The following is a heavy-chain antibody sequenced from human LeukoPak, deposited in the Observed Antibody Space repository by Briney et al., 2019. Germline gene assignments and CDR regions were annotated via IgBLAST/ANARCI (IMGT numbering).Heavy chain of an antibody. Sequence: SSETLSLTCTVSGGSISIYYWSWIRQPPGKGLEWIGYISYTVTSNYNPSLKSRVTISVDTSKNQFSLKLSSVTAADTAVYYCARVGDWNDLVYWGQGTLVTVSS. CDR2: ISYTVTS. J-gene: IGHJ4*02. CDR3: ARVGDWNDLVY. V-gene: IGHV4-59*01. CDR1: GGSISIYY. D-gene: IGHD1-1*01.